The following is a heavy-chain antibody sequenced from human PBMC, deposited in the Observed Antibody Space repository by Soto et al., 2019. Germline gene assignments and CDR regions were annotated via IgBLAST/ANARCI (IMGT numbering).Heavy chain of an antibody. CDR1: GGPIASGKYF. V-gene: IGHV4-30-4*01. D-gene: IGHD5-12*01. J-gene: IGHJ6*02. CDR3: ARAIRAPDYYGLDV. CDR2: IPYSGSA. Sequence: QVQLQESGPGLVKPSQTLSLTCTVSGGPIASGKYFWSWIRQPPGKGLEWIGYIPYSGSAYYNPSLKSRTTISVDTSENQFSLKLTSVTAADTAVYYCARAIRAPDYYGLDVWGPGTTVTVSS.